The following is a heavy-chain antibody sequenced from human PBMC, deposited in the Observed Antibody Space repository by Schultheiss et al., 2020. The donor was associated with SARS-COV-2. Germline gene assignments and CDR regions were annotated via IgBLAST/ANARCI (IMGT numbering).Heavy chain of an antibody. CDR3: EVKWERGVY. CDR1: GFSLSSSGMR. D-gene: IGHD1-26*01. Sequence: TLSLTCTFSGFSLSSSGMRVSWIRQPPGKALEWLARIDWDDDKFYSTSLKTRLTISKDTSKNQVVLTMTNMDPVDTATYYCEVKWERGVYWGQGTLVTVSS. V-gene: IGHV2-70*04. CDR2: IDWDDDK. J-gene: IGHJ4*02.